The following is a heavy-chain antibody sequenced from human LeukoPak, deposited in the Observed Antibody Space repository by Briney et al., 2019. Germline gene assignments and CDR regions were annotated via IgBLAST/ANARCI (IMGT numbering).Heavy chain of an antibody. CDR3: AKDGASGTWCRSLLY. CDR2: ISGSGGST. CDR1: GFTFSSYW. V-gene: IGHV3-23*01. Sequence: QPGGSLRLSCAASGFTFSSYWMHWVRQAPGKGLVWVSAISGSGGSTYYADSVKGRFTISRDNSKNTLYLQINSLRAEDTAVYYWAKDGASGTWCRSLLYWGQGTLVTVSS. J-gene: IGHJ4*02. D-gene: IGHD1-7*01.